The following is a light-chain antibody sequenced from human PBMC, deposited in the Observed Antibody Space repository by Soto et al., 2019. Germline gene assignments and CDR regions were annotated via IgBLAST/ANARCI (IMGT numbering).Light chain of an antibody. CDR2: DTS. V-gene: IGKV3-15*01. CDR3: QHYVTWPVA. CDR1: RGIGST. J-gene: IGKJ4*01. Sequence: EVVMTQSPATLSVSPGERATLSCRASRGIGSTLAWYQQKPGQTPRLLIYDTSTRATGVPGRFIGSRSGTEFTLTISSLQSEDFVIYYCQHYVTWPVAFGGGTRVENK.